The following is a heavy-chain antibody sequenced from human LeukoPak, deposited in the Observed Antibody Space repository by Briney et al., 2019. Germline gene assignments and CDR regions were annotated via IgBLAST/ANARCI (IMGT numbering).Heavy chain of an antibody. D-gene: IGHD2-21*02. CDR2: INSDGSST. V-gene: IGHV3-74*01. CDR1: GFTFSSYW. J-gene: IGHJ3*02. CDR3: ASIPSGDKARAFDI. Sequence: GGSLRLSCAASGFTFSSYWMHWVRQAPGKGLVWVSRINSDGSSTSYADSVKGRFTISRDNAKNTLYLQMNSLRAEDTAVYYCASIPSGDKARAFDIWGQGTMVTVSS.